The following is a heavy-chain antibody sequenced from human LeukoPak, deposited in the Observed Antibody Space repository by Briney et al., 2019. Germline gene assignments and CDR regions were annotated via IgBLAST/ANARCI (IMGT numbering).Heavy chain of an antibody. D-gene: IGHD5-18*01. Sequence: GGSLRLSCAASGFTFSSYAMSWVRQAPGKGLGWVSAISGSGGSTYYADSVKGRFTISRDNSKNTLYLQMNSLRAEDTAVYYCAKDLTASIAEYFQHWGQGTLVTASS. CDR2: ISGSGGST. CDR1: GFTFSSYA. V-gene: IGHV3-23*01. J-gene: IGHJ1*01. CDR3: AKDLTASIAEYFQH.